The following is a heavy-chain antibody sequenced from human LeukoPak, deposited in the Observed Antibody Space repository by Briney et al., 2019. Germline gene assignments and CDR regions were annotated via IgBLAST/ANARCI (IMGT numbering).Heavy chain of an antibody. V-gene: IGHV3-74*01. CDR3: ARAKRETVVTTDY. D-gene: IGHD4-23*01. Sequence: GGSLRLSCAASGFSVSTFYMSWVRQAPGKGLVWVSRINSDGSSTSYADSVKGRFTISRDNAKNTLYLQMNSLRAEDTAVYYCARAKRETVVTTDYWGQGTLVTVSS. CDR2: INSDGSST. CDR1: GFSVSTFY. J-gene: IGHJ4*02.